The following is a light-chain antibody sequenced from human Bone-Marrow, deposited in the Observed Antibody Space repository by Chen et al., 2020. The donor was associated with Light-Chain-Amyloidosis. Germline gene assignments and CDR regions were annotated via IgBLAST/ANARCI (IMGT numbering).Light chain of an antibody. Sequence: QSALTQPASVSGSPGQSITISCTGTSSDVGRDNHVSWYQQHPDKAPKLIIYEVTNRPSWVPCHLSGSKSDNTASLTISGRQTEDEADYFCSSYTIANTLVFGGGTRVTVL. J-gene: IGLJ1*01. V-gene: IGLV2-14*01. CDR1: SSDVGRDNH. CDR2: EVT. CDR3: SSYTIANTLV.